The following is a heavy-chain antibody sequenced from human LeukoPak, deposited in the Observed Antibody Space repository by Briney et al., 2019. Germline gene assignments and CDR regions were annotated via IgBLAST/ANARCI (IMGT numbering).Heavy chain of an antibody. J-gene: IGHJ5*02. CDR3: AGGPHIAAAESYWFDP. CDR1: GGSFSGYY. CDR2: INHSGST. V-gene: IGHV4-34*01. D-gene: IGHD6-13*01. Sequence: SETLSLTCAVYGGSFSGYYWSWIRQPPGKGLEWIGEINHSGSTNYNPSLKSRVTISVDTSKNQFSLKLSSVTAADTAVYYCAGGPHIAAAESYWFDPWGQGTLVTVSS.